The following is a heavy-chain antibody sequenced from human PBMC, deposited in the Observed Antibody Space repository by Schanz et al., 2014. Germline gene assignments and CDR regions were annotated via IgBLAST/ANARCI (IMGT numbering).Heavy chain of an antibody. CDR2: ISHSGGSK. CDR3: AKGMRYCSGGTCYDYYDYGLDV. Sequence: DVQLLESGGGLVQPGGSLRLSCAASGFTFNSYAMTWVRQAPGKGLEWVSSISHSGGSKYYADSVKGRFTISRDNSENTLYLQMNSLSADDTAVFYCAKGMRYCSGGTCYDYYDYGLDVWGKGTTVTVSS. CDR1: GFTFNSYA. V-gene: IGHV3-23*01. D-gene: IGHD2-15*01. J-gene: IGHJ6*04.